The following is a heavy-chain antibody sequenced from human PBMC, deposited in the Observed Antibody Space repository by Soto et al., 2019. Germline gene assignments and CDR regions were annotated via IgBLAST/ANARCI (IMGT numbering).Heavy chain of an antibody. CDR3: ARGPATYYYDSSGHPVYFDY. D-gene: IGHD3-22*01. V-gene: IGHV4-34*01. CDR1: GGSFSGYY. Sequence: SETLSLTCAVYGGSFSGYYWSWIRQPPGTGLEWIGEINHSGSTNYNPSLKSRVTISVDTSKNQFSLKLSSVTAAGTAVYYCARGPATYYYDSSGHPVYFDYWGQGTLVT. J-gene: IGHJ4*02. CDR2: INHSGST.